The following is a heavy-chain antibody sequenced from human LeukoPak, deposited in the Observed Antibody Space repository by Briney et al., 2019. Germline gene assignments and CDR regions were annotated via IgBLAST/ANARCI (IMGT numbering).Heavy chain of an antibody. J-gene: IGHJ6*03. CDR2: MNPNSGNT. Sequence: GASVKVSCKASGYTFTSYDINWVRQATGQGLEWRGWMNPNSGNTGYAQKFQGRVTMTRNTSISTAYMELSSLRSEDTAVYYCARRGAHSGYDWGFWWPPRRVEKISDYYYMDVWGKGTTVTVSS. CDR3: ARRGAHSGYDWGFWWPPRRVEKISDYYYMDV. CDR1: GYTFTSYD. D-gene: IGHD5-12*01. V-gene: IGHV1-8*01.